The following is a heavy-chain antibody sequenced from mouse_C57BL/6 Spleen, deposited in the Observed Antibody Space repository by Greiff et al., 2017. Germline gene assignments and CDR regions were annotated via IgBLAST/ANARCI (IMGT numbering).Heavy chain of an antibody. V-gene: IGHV7-3*01. J-gene: IGHJ4*01. CDR1: GFTFTDYY. CDR3: AIYDYVSSRYAMDY. CDR2: IRNKANGYTT. D-gene: IGHD1-1*01. Sequence: EVKVVESGGGLVQPGGSLSLSCAASGFTFTDYYMSWVRQPPGKALEWLGFIRNKANGYTTEYSASVKGRFTISRDNSQSILYLQMNALRAEDSATDYGAIYDYVSSRYAMDYWGQGTSVTVSS.